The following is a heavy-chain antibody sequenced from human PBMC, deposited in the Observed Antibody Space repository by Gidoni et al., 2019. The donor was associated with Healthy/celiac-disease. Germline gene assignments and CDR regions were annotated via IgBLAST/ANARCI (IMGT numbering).Heavy chain of an antibody. V-gene: IGHV3-30*18. D-gene: IGHD2-8*02. CDR3: AKELVLSQDAFDI. CDR1: SSYG. CDR2: ISYDGSNK. Sequence: SSYGMHWVRQAPGKGLEWVAVISYDGSNKYYADSVKGRFTISRDNSKNTLYLQMNSLRAEDTAVYYCAKELVLSQDAFDIWGQGTMVTVSS. J-gene: IGHJ3*02.